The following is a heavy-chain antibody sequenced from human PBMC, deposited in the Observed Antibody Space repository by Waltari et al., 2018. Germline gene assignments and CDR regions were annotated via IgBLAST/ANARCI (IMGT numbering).Heavy chain of an antibody. CDR2: ISYDGSNK. D-gene: IGHD6-13*01. J-gene: IGHJ4*02. V-gene: IGHV3-30-3*01. CDR1: GFTFRSYA. Sequence: QVQLVESGGGVVQPGRSLRLSCAASGFTFRSYAMHWVRQAPGKGLEWVAVISYDGSNKYYADSVKGRFTISRDNSKNTLYLQMNSLRAEDTAVYYCARTPSQEGIAAAGRFDYWGQGTLVTVSS. CDR3: ARTPSQEGIAAAGRFDY.